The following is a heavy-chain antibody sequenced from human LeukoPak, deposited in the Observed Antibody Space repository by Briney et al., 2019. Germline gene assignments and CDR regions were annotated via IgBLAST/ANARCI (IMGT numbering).Heavy chain of an antibody. V-gene: IGHV3-23*01. J-gene: IGHJ4*02. Sequence: GGSLRLSCAASGFTFSSYAMSWVRQAPGKGLEWVSAISGSGGSTYYADSVKGRFTISRDNSKNSLYLQMNSLRAEDTAVYYCAREGIYDYVWGSYRYPIDYWGQGTLVTVSS. CDR1: GFTFSSYA. CDR3: AREGIYDYVWGSYRYPIDY. CDR2: ISGSGGST. D-gene: IGHD3-16*02.